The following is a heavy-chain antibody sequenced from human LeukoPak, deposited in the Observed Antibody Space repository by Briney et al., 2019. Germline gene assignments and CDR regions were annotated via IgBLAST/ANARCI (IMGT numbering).Heavy chain of an antibody. Sequence: QPGGSLRLSCAASGFSFTTYAMTWVRQAPGKGLEWVSAISGRAGSIYYADSVKGRFTISRDNSKNTLYLEMSSLRVEDTALYYCAKAPPYCTHGVCYFDYWGQGTLVTVSS. V-gene: IGHV3-23*01. CDR1: GFSFTTYA. CDR2: ISGRAGSI. CDR3: AKAPPYCTHGVCYFDY. D-gene: IGHD2-8*01. J-gene: IGHJ4*02.